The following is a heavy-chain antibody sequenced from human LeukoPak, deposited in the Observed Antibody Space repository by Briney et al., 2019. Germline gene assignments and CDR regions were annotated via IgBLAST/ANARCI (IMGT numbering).Heavy chain of an antibody. CDR2: ISGSGGST. CDR3: ARESYYYDSSGYPLGPDAFDI. V-gene: IGHV3-23*01. CDR1: GFTFSNYA. J-gene: IGHJ3*02. D-gene: IGHD3-22*01. Sequence: GGSLRLSCAASGFTFSNYAMSWVRQAPGKGLEWVSAISGSGGSTYYTDSVKGRFTISRDNAKNSLYLQMNSLRAEDTAVYYCARESYYYDSSGYPLGPDAFDIWGQGTMVTVSS.